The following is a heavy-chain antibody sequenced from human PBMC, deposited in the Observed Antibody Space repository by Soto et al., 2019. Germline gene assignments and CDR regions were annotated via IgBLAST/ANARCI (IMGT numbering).Heavy chain of an antibody. Sequence: PGGSLRLSCAASGFTVSSYEMDWVRQGPGKGLEWVAYISISGGTIYYGDSVEGRFTISRDNADNSLYLQMNSLRAEDTAVYYCTKEKSVINSGYDAFDIWGRGTVVTVSS. CDR3: TKEKSVINSGYDAFDI. D-gene: IGHD5-12*01. V-gene: IGHV3-48*03. J-gene: IGHJ3*02. CDR2: ISISGGTI. CDR1: GFTVSSYE.